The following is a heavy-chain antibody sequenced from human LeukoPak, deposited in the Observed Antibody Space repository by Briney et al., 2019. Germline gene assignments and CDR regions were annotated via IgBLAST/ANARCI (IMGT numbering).Heavy chain of an antibody. D-gene: IGHD3-16*02. CDR3: ARSGYRDY. CDR1: GGSINNGGYY. J-gene: IGHJ4*02. CDR2: IYYSGSS. Sequence: SETLSLTCTVSGGSINNGGYYWSWIRQHPGKGLEWIGYIYYSGSSYYNPSLRSRVTISVDTSKNQFSLKLSSVTAADTAVYYCARSGYRDYWGQGTLVTVSS. V-gene: IGHV4-31*03.